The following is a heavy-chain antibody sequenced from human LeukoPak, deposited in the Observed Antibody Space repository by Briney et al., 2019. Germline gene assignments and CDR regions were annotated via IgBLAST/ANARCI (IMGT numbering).Heavy chain of an antibody. CDR1: GGSISSYY. V-gene: IGHV4-59*01. CDR3: ARVSYDYIWGSYRHYYFDY. J-gene: IGHJ4*02. D-gene: IGHD3-16*02. CDR2: IYYSGST. Sequence: SETLSLTCTVSGGSISSYYWSWIRQPPGKGLEWIGYIYYSGSTNYNPSLKSRVTISVDTSKNQFSLKLSSVTAADTAVYYCARVSYDYIWGSYRHYYFDYWGQGTLVTVSS.